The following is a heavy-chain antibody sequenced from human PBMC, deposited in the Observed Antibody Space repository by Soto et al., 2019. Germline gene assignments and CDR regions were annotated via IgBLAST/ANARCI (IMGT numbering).Heavy chain of an antibody. Sequence: SETLSLTCSVSGGSISSGYYYWSWIRQPPGKGLEWIGNIYYSGNTYYNPSLKSRLIISIDTSKNKLHLEVGSVTAEDTAVYYCASASLFGIHVWGQGTTVTVYS. CDR1: GGSISSGYYY. D-gene: IGHD2-21*01. CDR2: IYYSGNT. V-gene: IGHV4-30-4*01. CDR3: ASASLFGIHV. J-gene: IGHJ6*02.